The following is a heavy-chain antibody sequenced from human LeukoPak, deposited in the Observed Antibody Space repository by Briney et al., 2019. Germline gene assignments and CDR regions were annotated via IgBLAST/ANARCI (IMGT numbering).Heavy chain of an antibody. CDR2: ISSSSSYK. V-gene: IGHV3-21*01. J-gene: IGHJ5*02. CDR3: ASSITIFGVVPRADP. D-gene: IGHD3-3*01. CDR1: GFTFSSYS. Sequence: AGGSLRLSCAASGFTFSSYSMNWVRQAPGKGLEWVSSISSSSSYKYYADSVKGRFTISRDNAKNSLYLQMNSLRAEDTAVYYCASSITIFGVVPRADPWGQGTLVTVSS.